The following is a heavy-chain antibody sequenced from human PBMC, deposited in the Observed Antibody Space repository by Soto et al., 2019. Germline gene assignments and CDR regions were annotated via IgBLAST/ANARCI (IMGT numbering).Heavy chain of an antibody. J-gene: IGHJ6*02. CDR1: GGSFSGYY. D-gene: IGHD6-13*01. Sequence: SETLSLTCAVYGGSFSGYYWSWIRQPPGKGLEWIGEINHSGSTNYNPSLKSRVTISVDTSKNQFSLKLSSVTAADTAVYYCARENLVWYDHYYYGMDVWGQGTTVTVSS. CDR3: ARENLVWYDHYYYGMDV. V-gene: IGHV4-34*01. CDR2: INHSGST.